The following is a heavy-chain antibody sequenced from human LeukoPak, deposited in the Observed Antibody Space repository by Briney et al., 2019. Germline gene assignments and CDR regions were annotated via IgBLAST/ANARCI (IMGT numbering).Heavy chain of an antibody. CDR1: GFPFSSYG. CDR3: AKAEKGIVGATMNVDY. V-gene: IGHV3-33*06. Sequence: GRSLRLSFAASGFPFSSYGMHWVRQAPGKGLEWVAVIWYDGSNKYYADSVKGRFTISRDNSKNTLYLQMNSLRAEDTAVYYCAKAEKGIVGATMNVDYWGQGTLVTVSS. J-gene: IGHJ4*02. CDR2: IWYDGSNK. D-gene: IGHD1-26*01.